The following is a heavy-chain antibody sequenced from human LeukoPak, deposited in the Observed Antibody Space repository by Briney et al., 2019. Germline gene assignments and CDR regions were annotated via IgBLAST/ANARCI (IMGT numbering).Heavy chain of an antibody. CDR2: ISNTGERT. Sequence: GGSLRLSCAASGFTFGTYGMSCVRQAPGKGLEWVSSISNTGERTYYADSVKGRFTILRDNSKNTVFLEMNTLRADDTALYHCVKSREASIWYSLGDYWGQGSLVTVS. V-gene: IGHV3-23*01. CDR3: VKSREASIWYSLGDY. D-gene: IGHD2-21*02. CDR1: GFTFGTYG. J-gene: IGHJ4*02.